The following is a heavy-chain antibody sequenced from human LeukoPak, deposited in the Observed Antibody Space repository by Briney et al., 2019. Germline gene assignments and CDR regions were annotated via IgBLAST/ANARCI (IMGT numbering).Heavy chain of an antibody. V-gene: IGHV4-4*07. CDR1: GGSISSYY. CDR2: IYTSGST. Sequence: SETLSLTCTVSGGSISSYYWSWIRQPPGKGLEWIGRIYTSGSTNYNPSLKSRVTMSVDTSKNQFSLKLSSVTAADTAVYYCARDQYGSGPGGVDYYYYMDVWGKGTTVTVSS. J-gene: IGHJ6*03. CDR3: ARDQYGSGPGGVDYYYYMDV. D-gene: IGHD3-10*01.